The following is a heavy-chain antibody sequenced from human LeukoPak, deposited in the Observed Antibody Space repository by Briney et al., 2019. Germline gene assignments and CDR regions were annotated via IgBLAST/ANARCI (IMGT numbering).Heavy chain of an antibody. V-gene: IGHV4-59*01. J-gene: IGHJ6*02. D-gene: IGHD1-26*01. CDR2: IYYSGST. Sequence: SETLSLTCTVSGGSISSYYWSWIRQPPGKGLEWIGYIYYSGSTNYNPSLKSRVTISVDTSKNQFFLKLSSVTAADTAVYYCASTQVGATAADYYYGMDVWGQGTTVTVSS. CDR3: ASTQVGATAADYYYGMDV. CDR1: GGSISSYY.